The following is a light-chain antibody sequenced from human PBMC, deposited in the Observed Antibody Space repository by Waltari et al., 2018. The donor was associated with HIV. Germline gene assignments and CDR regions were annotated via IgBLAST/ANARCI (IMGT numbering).Light chain of an antibody. J-gene: IGKJ2*01. CDR3: QQYNNWPQT. CDR1: QNVNNN. V-gene: IGKV3-15*01. Sequence: LLTQYPAILSVSPGERATLSCRASQNVNNNLAWYQQKNGQAPKLPIYGASTRPTDVPGRFSGSGSGTEFTLTVSNLQSEDFAVYYCQQYNNWPQTFGQGTKVEIK. CDR2: GAS.